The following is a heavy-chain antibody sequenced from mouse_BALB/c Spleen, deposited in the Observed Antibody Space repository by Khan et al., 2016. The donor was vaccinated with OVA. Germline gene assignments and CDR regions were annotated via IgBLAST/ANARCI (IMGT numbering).Heavy chain of an antibody. Sequence: VQLQESGAELMKPGASVKISCKATGFTFSNYWIEWVKQRPGHGLEWIGQSLPGSGDTNYNEKFEGKATFTADTSSNTAYMQLSSLTSEDSAVYYCALYGSRGDYWGQGTTLTVSS. CDR1: GFTFSNYW. D-gene: IGHD1-1*01. V-gene: IGHV1-9*01. J-gene: IGHJ2*01. CDR2: SLPGSGDT. CDR3: ALYGSRGDY.